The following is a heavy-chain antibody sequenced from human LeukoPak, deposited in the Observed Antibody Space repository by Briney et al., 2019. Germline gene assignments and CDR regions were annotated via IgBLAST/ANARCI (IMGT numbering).Heavy chain of an antibody. Sequence: SETLSLICTVSGGSISSYYWSWIRQPPGKGLEWIGYIYYSGSTNYNPSLKSRVTISVDTSKNQFSLKLSSVTAADTAVYYCASGYRSSYYYYGMDVWGQGTTVTVSS. CDR2: IYYSGST. CDR3: ASGYRSSYYYYGMDV. CDR1: GGSISSYY. D-gene: IGHD5-24*01. V-gene: IGHV4-59*01. J-gene: IGHJ6*02.